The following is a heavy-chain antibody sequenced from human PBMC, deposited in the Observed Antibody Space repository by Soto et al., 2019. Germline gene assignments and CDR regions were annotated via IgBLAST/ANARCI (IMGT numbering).Heavy chain of an antibody. CDR2: INPSGGST. D-gene: IGHD3-22*01. CDR1: GYTFTSYY. J-gene: IGHJ4*02. Sequence: ASVKVSCKASGYTFTSYYMHWVRQAPGQGLEWMGIINPSGGSTSYAQKFQGRVTMTRDTSTSTVYMELSSLRSEDTAVYYCARAYYDSSGYYKSFDYWGQGTLVTVSS. V-gene: IGHV1-46*01. CDR3: ARAYYDSSGYYKSFDY.